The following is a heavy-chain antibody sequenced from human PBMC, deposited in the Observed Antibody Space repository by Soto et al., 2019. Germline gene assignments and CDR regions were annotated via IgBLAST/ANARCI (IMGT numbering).Heavy chain of an antibody. Sequence: QPGGSLRLSCAASGFTFSSYVMHWVRQAPGKGLEWVAVISYDGDNKYYADSVKGRFTISRDNSKNTLYLQMNSLRAEDTALYFCARDSGRNYYYYAMDVWGQGTTVTVS. V-gene: IGHV3-30-3*01. J-gene: IGHJ6*02. CDR1: GFTFSSYV. CDR3: ARDSGRNYYYYAMDV. D-gene: IGHD5-12*01. CDR2: ISYDGDNK.